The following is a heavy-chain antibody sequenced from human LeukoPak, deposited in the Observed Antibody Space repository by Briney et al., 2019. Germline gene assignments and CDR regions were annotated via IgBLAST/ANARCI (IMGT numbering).Heavy chain of an antibody. D-gene: IGHD4-11*01. CDR2: IYTTGRT. J-gene: IGHJ6*02. Sequence: GGSLRLSCAASGFTASSNYMSWVRQAPGKGLEWVSFIYTTGRTYYADSVKGRFTVSRDDSKNAVFLQMNSLRAEDTAVYYCARDPPMTTDYALDVWGQGTTVTVSS. V-gene: IGHV3-66*01. CDR1: GFTASSNY. CDR3: ARDPPMTTDYALDV.